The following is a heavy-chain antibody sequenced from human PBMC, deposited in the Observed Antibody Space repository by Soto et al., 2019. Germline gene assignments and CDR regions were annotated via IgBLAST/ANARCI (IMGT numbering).Heavy chain of an antibody. V-gene: IGHV4-59*01. CDR1: GGSISSYY. D-gene: IGHD1-26*01. CDR3: ARDAHSGSYVDY. CDR2: IYYSGST. J-gene: IGHJ4*02. Sequence: SETLSLTCTVSGGSISSYYWSWIRQPPGKGLEWIGYIYYSGSTNYNPSLKSRVTISVDTSKNQFSLQLSSVTAADTAVYYCARDAHSGSYVDYWGQGTLVTVSS.